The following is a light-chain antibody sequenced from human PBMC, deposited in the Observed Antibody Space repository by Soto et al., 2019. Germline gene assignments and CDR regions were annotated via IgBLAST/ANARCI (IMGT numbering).Light chain of an antibody. Sequence: DIQMTQSPSSLSASVGDRVIITCRASQSMTKYLNWYQHKPGKVPTLLIDAASSLKSGVSSRFSGSGSGTEFTLNITSLQPEDFATYYWQQSGATPPWTFGQATNVDIK. CDR3: QQSGATPPWT. V-gene: IGKV1-39*01. CDR2: AAS. J-gene: IGKJ1*01. CDR1: QSMTKY.